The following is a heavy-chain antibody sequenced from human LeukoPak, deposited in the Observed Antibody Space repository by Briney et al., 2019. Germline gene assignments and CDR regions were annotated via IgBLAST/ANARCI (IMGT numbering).Heavy chain of an antibody. CDR3: VRSGYCSGGSCRDAFDI. V-gene: IGHV1-2*06. Sequence: ASVKVSCKASGYTFTGYYMHWVRQAPGQGLEWMGRINPNSGGTNYAQKFQGRVTMTRDTSISTAYMELSRLRSDDTAVYYCVRSGYCSGGSCRDAFDIWGQGTMVTVSS. D-gene: IGHD2-15*01. CDR2: INPNSGGT. CDR1: GYTFTGYY. J-gene: IGHJ3*02.